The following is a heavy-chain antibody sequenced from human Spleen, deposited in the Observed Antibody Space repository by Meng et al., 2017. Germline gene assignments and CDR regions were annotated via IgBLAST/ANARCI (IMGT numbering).Heavy chain of an antibody. CDR3: VRISLLRIWDDAFDI. D-gene: IGHD2-15*01. V-gene: IGHV1-24*01. Sequence: ASVKVSCKVSGYTLTELSMHWVRQAPGKGLEWMGGFDPEDGETIYAQKFQGRVTMTEDTSTDTAYMELSSLRSEDTAVYYCVRISLLRIWDDAFDIWGQGTMVTVSS. CDR2: FDPEDGET. CDR1: GYTLTELS. J-gene: IGHJ3*02.